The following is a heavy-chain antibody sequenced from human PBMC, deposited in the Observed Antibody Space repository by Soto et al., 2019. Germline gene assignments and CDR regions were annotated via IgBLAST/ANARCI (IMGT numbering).Heavy chain of an antibody. CDR2: VIPMFPKA. V-gene: IGHV1-69*06. D-gene: IGHD5-12*01. CDR1: GGTFISDA. CDR3: ARCHSDNSGPGYLDS. Sequence: QVRLVQSEAEVQKAGSSVKVSCKVSGGTFISDAVTWVRQAPGQGLEWMGGVIPMFPKANYAQKFQGRATISADKATSTVYMELHSLKSEDTAVYYCARCHSDNSGPGYLDSWGQGTLVTVTS. J-gene: IGHJ4*02.